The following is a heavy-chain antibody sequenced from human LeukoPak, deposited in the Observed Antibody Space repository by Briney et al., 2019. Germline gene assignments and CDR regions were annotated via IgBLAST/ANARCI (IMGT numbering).Heavy chain of an antibody. CDR1: GGSISSYY. Sequence: SETLSLTCTVSGGSISSYYWSWIRQPAGKGLEWIGRIYTSGSTNYNPSLKSRVTMSVDTSKNQFSLKLSSVTAADTAGYYCARDRQLVLFSWFDPWGQGTLVTVSS. J-gene: IGHJ5*02. CDR2: IYTSGST. CDR3: ARDRQLVLFSWFDP. V-gene: IGHV4-4*07. D-gene: IGHD6-13*01.